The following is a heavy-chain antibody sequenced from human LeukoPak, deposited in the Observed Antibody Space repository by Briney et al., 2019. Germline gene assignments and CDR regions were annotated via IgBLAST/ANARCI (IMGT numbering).Heavy chain of an antibody. V-gene: IGHV4-4*07. Sequence: SETLSLTCTVSGGSISSSSWSWIRRPAGKGLEWIGHNYISESPNYNPSLKSRVSMSVDTSKNQFSLKLSSVTAADTAVYYCARVVRTTVSDNWFDPWGQGTLVIVSS. CDR1: GGSISSSS. CDR3: ARVVRTTVSDNWFDP. D-gene: IGHD4-17*01. CDR2: NYISESP. J-gene: IGHJ5*02.